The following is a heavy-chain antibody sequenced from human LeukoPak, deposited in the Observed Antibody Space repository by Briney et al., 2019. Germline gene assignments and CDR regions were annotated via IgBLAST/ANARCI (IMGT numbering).Heavy chain of an antibody. CDR2: INPNSGGT. V-gene: IGHV1-2*02. CDR3: ARSSDIPYYYYMDV. D-gene: IGHD3-9*01. J-gene: IGHJ6*03. Sequence: APVKVSCKASWYTFTRYYMEWVRQAPGQRLEGRGWINPNSGGTNYAQKFQGRVTMTRDTSISTAYMELSRLRSDDTAVYYCARSSDIPYYYYMDVWGKGTTVTVSS. CDR1: WYTFTRYY.